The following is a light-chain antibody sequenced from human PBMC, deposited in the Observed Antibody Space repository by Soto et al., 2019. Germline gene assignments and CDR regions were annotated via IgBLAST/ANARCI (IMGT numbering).Light chain of an antibody. V-gene: IGKV1-5*03. CDR3: QHYNSYSEA. CDR2: KAS. Sequence: DIQMTQSPSTLSGSVGDRVTITCRASQTISSWLAWYQQKPGKAPKLLIYKASTLKSGVPSRCSGSGSGTECTLTIRSLQPDDFATYYCQHYNSYSEAFGQGTKVELK. J-gene: IGKJ1*01. CDR1: QTISSW.